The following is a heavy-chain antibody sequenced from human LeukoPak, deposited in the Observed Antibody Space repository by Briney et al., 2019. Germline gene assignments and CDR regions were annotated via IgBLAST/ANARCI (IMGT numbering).Heavy chain of an antibody. Sequence: ASVKVSCKASGGTFSSYAISWVRQAPGQGLEWMGGIIPIFGTANYAQKFQGRVTITADESTSTAYMELSSLRSEDTAVYYCAAQHFGVVIIKYYYFDYWGQGTLVTVSS. CDR2: IIPIFGTA. D-gene: IGHD3-3*01. V-gene: IGHV1-69*13. J-gene: IGHJ4*02. CDR1: GGTFSSYA. CDR3: AAQHFGVVIIKYYYFDY.